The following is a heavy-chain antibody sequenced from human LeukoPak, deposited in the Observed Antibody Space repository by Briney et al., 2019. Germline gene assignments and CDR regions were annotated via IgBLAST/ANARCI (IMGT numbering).Heavy chain of an antibody. CDR2: INPSGGST. Sequence: ASVKVSCKASGYTFTSYYMHWVRQAPGQGLEWMGIINPSGGSTSYAQKFQGRVTMTRDTSISTAYMELSRLRSDDTAVYYCARVRSSSWYEFDYWGQGTLVTVSS. J-gene: IGHJ4*02. CDR3: ARVRSSSWYEFDY. D-gene: IGHD6-13*01. V-gene: IGHV1-46*01. CDR1: GYTFTSYY.